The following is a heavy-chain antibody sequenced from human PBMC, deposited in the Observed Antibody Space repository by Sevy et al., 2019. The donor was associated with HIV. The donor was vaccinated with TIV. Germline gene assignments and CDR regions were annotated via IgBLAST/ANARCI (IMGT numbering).Heavy chain of an antibody. J-gene: IGHJ4*02. CDR2: IKQDGSEK. CDR3: ATEAAAATDDY. V-gene: IGHV3-7*01. Sequence: GGSLRLSCAASGFTFSSYWMSWVRQAPGKGLEWVANIKQDGSEKYYVDSVKGRFTISRDNAKNSLYLQMNSLRAEDTAVYYCATEAAAATDDYWGQGTLVTVSS. D-gene: IGHD2-15*01. CDR1: GFTFSSYW.